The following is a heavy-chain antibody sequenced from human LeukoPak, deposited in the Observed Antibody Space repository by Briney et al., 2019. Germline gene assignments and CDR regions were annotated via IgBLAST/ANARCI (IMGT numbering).Heavy chain of an antibody. V-gene: IGHV4-59*01. Sequence: SETLSLTCPVSGGSISSYYWSWIRQPPGKGLEWIGYIYYSGSTNYNPSLKSRVTISVDTSKNQFSLKLSSVTAADTAVYYCARDLGGYDLDNWFDPWGQGTLVTVSS. J-gene: IGHJ5*02. CDR1: GGSISSYY. CDR2: IYYSGST. CDR3: ARDLGGYDLDNWFDP. D-gene: IGHD5-12*01.